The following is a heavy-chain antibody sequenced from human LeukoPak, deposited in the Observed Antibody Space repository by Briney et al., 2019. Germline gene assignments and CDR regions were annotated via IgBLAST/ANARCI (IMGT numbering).Heavy chain of an antibody. CDR1: GFTFSDYY. CDR2: ISSSSSYT. CDR3: ARDGVAGITRDYFDY. V-gene: IGHV3-11*06. D-gene: IGHD2-21*01. J-gene: IGHJ4*02. Sequence: GGSLRLSCAASGFTFSDYYMSWIRQAPGKGLEWVSYISSSSSYTNYADSVKGRFTTSRDNAKNSLYLQMNSLRAEDTAVYYCARDGVAGITRDYFDYWGQGTLVTVSS.